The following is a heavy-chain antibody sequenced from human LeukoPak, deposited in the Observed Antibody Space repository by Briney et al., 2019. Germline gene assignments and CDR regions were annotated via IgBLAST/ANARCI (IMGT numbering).Heavy chain of an antibody. CDR3: ARDLMTTLSPRYYYYGMDV. V-gene: IGHV3-69-1*01. D-gene: IGHD3-16*01. CDR2: ISSSSTI. CDR1: GFTFSDYY. Sequence: GGSLRLSCAASGFTFSDYYMNWVRQAPGKGLEWVSSISSSSTIYYADSVKGRFTISRDNAKNSLYLQMNSLRAEDTAVYYCARDLMTTLSPRYYYYGMDVWGQGTTVTVSS. J-gene: IGHJ6*02.